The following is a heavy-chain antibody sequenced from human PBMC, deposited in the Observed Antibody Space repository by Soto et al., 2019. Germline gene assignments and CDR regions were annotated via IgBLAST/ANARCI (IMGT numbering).Heavy chain of an antibody. CDR1: GYTFTSYG. CDR2: ISAYNGNT. V-gene: IGHV1-18*01. CDR3: ARSVVVVPAAPYNCFDP. Sequence: QVQLVQSGAEVKKPGASVKVSCKASGYTFTSYGISWVRQAPGQGLEWMGWISAYNGNTNYAQKLQGRVTMTTDTSTSTAYMELRSLRSDDTAVYYCARSVVVVPAAPYNCFDPWGQGTLVTVSS. J-gene: IGHJ5*02. D-gene: IGHD2-2*01.